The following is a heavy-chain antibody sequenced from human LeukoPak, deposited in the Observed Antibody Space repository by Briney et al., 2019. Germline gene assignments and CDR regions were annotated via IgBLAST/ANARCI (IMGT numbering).Heavy chain of an antibody. CDR3: AKSQLYSSLTSFDY. V-gene: IGHV3-23*01. CDR1: GFTFSRCA. J-gene: IGHJ4*02. D-gene: IGHD2-15*01. CDR2: ISGGGDST. Sequence: GGSLRLSCAASGFTFSRCAMSWVRQAPGKGLEWVSAISGGGDSTYYADSVKGLFIISRDNSANTLYLQMNSLRAEDTAIYYCAKSQLYSSLTSFDYWGQGTLVTVTS.